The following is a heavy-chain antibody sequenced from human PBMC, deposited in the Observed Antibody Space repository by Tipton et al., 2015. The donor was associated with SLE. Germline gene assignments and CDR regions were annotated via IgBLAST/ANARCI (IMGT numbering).Heavy chain of an antibody. CDR1: GFTFSSYA. CDR3: AKPPYPTGTHYYGLDV. Sequence: GSLRLSCAASGFTFSSYAMSWVRQAPGKGLEWVSAISGSGDSTYYADSVKGRFTISRDNSKNTLYLQMNSLRAEDTAVYYCAKPPYPTGTHYYGLDVWGQGTTVTVSS. J-gene: IGHJ6*02. V-gene: IGHV3-23*01. D-gene: IGHD1-1*01. CDR2: ISGSGDST.